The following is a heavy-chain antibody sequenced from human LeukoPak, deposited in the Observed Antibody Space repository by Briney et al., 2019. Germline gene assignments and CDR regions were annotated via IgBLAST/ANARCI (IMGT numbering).Heavy chain of an antibody. CDR1: GFTFSSYA. J-gene: IGHJ4*02. D-gene: IGHD2-15*01. V-gene: IGHV3-23*01. CDR3: AKGGDGSCYSRADY. CDR2: ISAGGGTT. Sequence: PGESLRISCAASGFTFSSYAMSWVRQAPGKGLEWVSAISAGGGTTYYADSVKGRFTISRDNSNNTLYLQMNSLRAEDTAVYYCAKGGDGSCYSRADYWGQGTLVTVSS.